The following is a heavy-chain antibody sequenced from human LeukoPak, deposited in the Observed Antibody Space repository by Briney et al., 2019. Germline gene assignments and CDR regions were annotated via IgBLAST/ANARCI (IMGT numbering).Heavy chain of an antibody. V-gene: IGHV4-4*07. J-gene: IGHJ6*02. Sequence: SETLSLTCTVSGGSLRSYYWSWIRQPAGKGLEWIGRIYTSGSTNYNPSLKSRVTMSVATSKNQFSLKLSSVTAADTAVHYCARGKVTMVRGTNGMDVWGQGTTVTVSS. CDR3: ARGKVTMVRGTNGMDV. CDR2: IYTSGST. CDR1: GGSLRSYY. D-gene: IGHD3-10*01.